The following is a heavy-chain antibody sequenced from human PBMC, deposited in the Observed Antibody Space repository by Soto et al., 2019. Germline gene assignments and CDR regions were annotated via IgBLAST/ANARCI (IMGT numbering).Heavy chain of an antibody. J-gene: IGHJ4*02. CDR3: ARDQTAASPDY. D-gene: IGHD6-13*01. Sequence: GGSLRLSCAASGYTFSSHSMNWVRQAPGKGLEWVSSISSSSSYIYYADSVKGRFTISRDNAKNSLYLQMNSLRAEDTAVYYCARDQTAASPDYWGQGTLVTVSS. V-gene: IGHV3-21*01. CDR2: ISSSSSYI. CDR1: GYTFSSHS.